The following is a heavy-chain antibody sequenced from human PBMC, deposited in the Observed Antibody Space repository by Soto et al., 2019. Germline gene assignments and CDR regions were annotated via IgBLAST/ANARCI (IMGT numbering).Heavy chain of an antibody. CDR2: TRNNANRYTT. D-gene: IGHD3-10*01. CDR3: SRSRPGVTHDS. V-gene: IGHV3-72*01. Sequence: EVQLVESGGGLVQPGGSLRLSCAVSGCTLSAYYMEWVRQAPGQGLEWIGLTRNNANRYTTEYAASVKGRFTISRDDSKNSLYLQMSSLNTDDTALYYCSRSRPGVTHDSWGQGTLVTVSS. CDR1: GCTLSAYY. J-gene: IGHJ4*02.